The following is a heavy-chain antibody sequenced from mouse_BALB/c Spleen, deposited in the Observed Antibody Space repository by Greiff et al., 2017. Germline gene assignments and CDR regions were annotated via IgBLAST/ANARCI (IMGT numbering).Heavy chain of an antibody. CDR3: AKVLYGNYAMDY. CDR2: ISSGGST. CDR1: GFTFSSYA. Sequence: EVKVVESGGGLVKPGGSLKLSCAAPGFTFSSYAMSWVRQTPEKRLEWVASISSGGSTYYPDSVKGRFTISRDNARNILYLQMSSLRSEDTAMYYCAKVLYGNYAMDYWGQGTSVTVSS. V-gene: IGHV5-6-5*01. D-gene: IGHD2-1*01. J-gene: IGHJ4*01.